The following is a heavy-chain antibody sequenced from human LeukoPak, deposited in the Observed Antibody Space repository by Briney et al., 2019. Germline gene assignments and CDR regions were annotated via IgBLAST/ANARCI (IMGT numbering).Heavy chain of an antibody. V-gene: IGHV4-39*07. Sequence: PSETLSLTCTVSGGSISSSSYYWGWIRQPPGKGLEWIGSIYYSGSTYYNPSLKSRVTISVDKSKNQFSLKLSSVTAADTAVYYCARVNLIVVVPAATNWFDPWGQGTLVTVSS. CDR3: ARVNLIVVVPAATNWFDP. D-gene: IGHD2-2*01. J-gene: IGHJ5*02. CDR1: GGSISSSSYY. CDR2: IYYSGST.